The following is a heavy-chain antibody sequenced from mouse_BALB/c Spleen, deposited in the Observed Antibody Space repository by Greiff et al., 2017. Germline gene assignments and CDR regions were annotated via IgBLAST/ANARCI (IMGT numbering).Heavy chain of an antibody. V-gene: IGHV5-17*02. Sequence: EVHLVESGGGLVQPGGSRKLSCAASGFTFSSFGMHWVRQAPEKGLEWVAYISSGSSTIYYADTVKGRFTISRDNPKNTLFLQMTSLRSEDTAMYYCARGKETARATGFLGFAYWGQGTLVTVSA. CDR3: ARGKETARATGFLGFAY. CDR2: ISSGSSTI. D-gene: IGHD3-2*01. J-gene: IGHJ3*01. CDR1: GFTFSSFG.